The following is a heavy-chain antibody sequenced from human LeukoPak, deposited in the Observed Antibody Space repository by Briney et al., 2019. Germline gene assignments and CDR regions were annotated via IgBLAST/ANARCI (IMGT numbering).Heavy chain of an antibody. D-gene: IGHD2-21*02. CDR3: ARGYCGGDCDDAFDI. Sequence: ALVKVSCKASGYTFTGYYMHWVRQAPGQGLEWMGWINPNSGGTNYAQKFQGRVTMTRDTSISTAYMELSRLRSDDTAVYYCARGYCGGDCDDAFDIWGQGTMVTVSS. V-gene: IGHV1-2*02. CDR2: INPNSGGT. J-gene: IGHJ3*02. CDR1: GYTFTGYY.